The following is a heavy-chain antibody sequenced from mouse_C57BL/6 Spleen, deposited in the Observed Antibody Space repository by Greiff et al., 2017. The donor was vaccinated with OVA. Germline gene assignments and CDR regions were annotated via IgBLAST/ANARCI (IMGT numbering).Heavy chain of an antibody. V-gene: IGHV5-9-1*02. CDR2: ISSGGDYI. Sequence: EVMLVESGEGLVKPGGSLKLSCAASGFTFSSYAMSWVRQTPEKRLEWVAYISSGGDYIYYADTVKGRFTISRDNARNTLYLQMSSLKSEDTAMYYCTRERGLAPFAYWGQGTLVTVSA. J-gene: IGHJ3*01. D-gene: IGHD2-13*01. CDR1: GFTFSSYA. CDR3: TRERGLAPFAY.